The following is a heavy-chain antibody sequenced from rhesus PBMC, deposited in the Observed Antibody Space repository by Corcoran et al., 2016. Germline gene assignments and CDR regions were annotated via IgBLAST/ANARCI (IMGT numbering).Heavy chain of an antibody. CDR3: ARGGDDSGYYGLDS. CDR2: INSCVGSK. D-gene: IGHD3-28*01. Sequence: EVQLVESGGGLVQPGGSLRLSCTGSGFTFGSYYMYWVRQAPRKGLEWVSTINSCVGSKWYIDSVQCRFTISKENAKNTVYLQMDSLRAEDTAVYYCARGGDDSGYYGLDSWGQGVVVTVSS. V-gene: IGHV3-8*01. J-gene: IGHJ6*01. CDR1: GFTFGSYY.